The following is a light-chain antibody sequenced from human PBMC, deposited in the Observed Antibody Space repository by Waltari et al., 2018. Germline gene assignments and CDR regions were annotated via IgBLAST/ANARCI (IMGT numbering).Light chain of an antibody. V-gene: IGKV3-11*01. CDR2: DAS. CDR3: QQRHDWPLN. CDR1: RSVRSY. Sequence: EILLTQSPVTLSVSPGERATLSCKASRSVRSYLAWYQQKPGQAPRLLIYDASNRASGIPARFSGSGSGTDFTLTISNVEPEDFAVYYCQQRHDWPLNFGGGTKLEIK. J-gene: IGKJ4*01.